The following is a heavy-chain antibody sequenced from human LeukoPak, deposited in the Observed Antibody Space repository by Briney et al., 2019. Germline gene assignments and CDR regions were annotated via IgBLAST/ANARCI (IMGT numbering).Heavy chain of an antibody. CDR2: VKSKTDCGTT. Sequence: GGSLRLSCVASGFTFSDAWMSWVRQAPGKGLEWVGRVKSKTDCGTTDYTAPIKDSFSVSRDDSKSTLYLKMNSMKTEDTAVYYCTTEYKWNYVHWGQGTLVTVSS. J-gene: IGHJ4*01. V-gene: IGHV3-15*01. CDR1: GFTFSDAW. CDR3: TTEYKWNYVH. D-gene: IGHD1-7*01.